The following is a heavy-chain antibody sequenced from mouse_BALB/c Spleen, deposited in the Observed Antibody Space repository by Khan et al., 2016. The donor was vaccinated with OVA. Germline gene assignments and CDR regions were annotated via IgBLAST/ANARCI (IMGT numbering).Heavy chain of an antibody. V-gene: IGHV3-2*02. CDR1: GYSITTDYA. CDR3: ARIYGGDFDY. Sequence: EVMLVESGPGLVKPSQSLSLTCTVTGYSITTDYAWNWIRQFPGSKLEWMGHISYSGNTKYNPSLKSRISITRDTSKNQFFLQLKSVPTEDTARYYCARIYGGDFDYWGQGTTLTVSS. D-gene: IGHD1-1*01. J-gene: IGHJ2*01. CDR2: ISYSGNT.